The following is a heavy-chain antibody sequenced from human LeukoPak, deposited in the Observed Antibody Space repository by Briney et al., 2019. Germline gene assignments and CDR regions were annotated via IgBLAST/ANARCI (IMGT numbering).Heavy chain of an antibody. CDR3: TSDTVDTSLGIDY. CDR2: ISRDGRST. J-gene: IGHJ4*02. V-gene: IGHV3-74*01. Sequence: PGGSLRLSCAASGFTFSSHWMHWVRQVPGEGPVWVSRISRDGRSTAYADSVKGRFTISRDNAKNTLYLQMNSLRAEDTAVYYCTSDTVDTSLGIDYWGLGTLVTVSS. D-gene: IGHD5-18*01. CDR1: GFTFSSHW.